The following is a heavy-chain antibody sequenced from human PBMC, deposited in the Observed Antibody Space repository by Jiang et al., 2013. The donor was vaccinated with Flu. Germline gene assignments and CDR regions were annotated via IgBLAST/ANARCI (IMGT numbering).Heavy chain of an antibody. CDR3: ARRSFLSGSYILWDDAFDI. D-gene: IGHD1-26*01. CDR2: IYYSGST. J-gene: IGHJ3*02. Sequence: GPGLVKPSETLSLTCTVSGGSISSYYWSWIRQPPGKGLEWIGYIYYSGSTNYNPSLKSRVTISVDTSKNQFSLKLSSVTAADTAVYYCARRSFLSGSYILWDDAFDIWGQGDNGHRLF. V-gene: IGHV4-59*08. CDR1: GGSISSYY.